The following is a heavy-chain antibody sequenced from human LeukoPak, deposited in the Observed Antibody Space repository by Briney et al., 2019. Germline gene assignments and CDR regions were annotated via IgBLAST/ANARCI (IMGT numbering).Heavy chain of an antibody. D-gene: IGHD6-19*01. J-gene: IGHJ4*02. CDR1: GFTFRTFA. CDR2: FSDNSGST. Sequence: GGSLRLSCATTGFTFRTFAMSWVRQAPGKGLEWVSGFSDNSGSTYYADSVKGRFTISRDNSKDTLYLQMDGLRAEDTAIYYCAKVYTTCWSYFDYWGQGILVTVSS. CDR3: AKVYTTCWSYFDY. V-gene: IGHV3-23*01.